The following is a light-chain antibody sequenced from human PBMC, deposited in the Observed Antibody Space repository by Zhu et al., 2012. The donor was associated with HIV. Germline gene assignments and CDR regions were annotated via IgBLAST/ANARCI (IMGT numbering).Light chain of an antibody. CDR2: DAS. CDR1: QSVNSRY. V-gene: IGKV3-20*01. J-gene: IGKJ1*01. Sequence: EIVLTQSPGTLSLSPGERATLSCRASQSVNSRYLAWYQQKPGQAPRLLIYDASGRATGIPDRFSGSGSGTDFTLTIARLEPEDLAVYYCQQYDDWTGTFGQGTKVEIK. CDR3: QQYDDWTGT.